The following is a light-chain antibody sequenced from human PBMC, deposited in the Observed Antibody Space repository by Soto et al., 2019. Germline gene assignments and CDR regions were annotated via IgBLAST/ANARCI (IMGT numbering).Light chain of an antibody. CDR1: QSISSTF. J-gene: IGKJ1*01. CDR3: GQFVSSPPRT. V-gene: IGKV3-20*01. Sequence: EIVLTQSPGTLSLSPGERATLSCRASQSISSTFLAWYQQKPGQAPRLLIFGVSNRATGISDRFSGSGSGTDFTLTISRLEPEDFAVYYCGQFVSSPPRTFGQGTK. CDR2: GVS.